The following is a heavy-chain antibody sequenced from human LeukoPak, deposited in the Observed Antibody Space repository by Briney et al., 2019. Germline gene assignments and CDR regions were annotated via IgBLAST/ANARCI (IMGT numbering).Heavy chain of an antibody. CDR3: ARERRITMVRGVIGWYMDV. CDR1: GFTFSSYW. CDR2: IKQDGSAK. Sequence: GGSLRLSCAVSGFTFSSYWMTWVRQTPGKGLEWVANIKQDGSAKYYVDSVKGRFTISRDNAKNSLYLQMNSLRAEDTAVYYCARERRITMVRGVIGWYMDVWGKGTTVTISS. J-gene: IGHJ6*03. V-gene: IGHV3-7*01. D-gene: IGHD3-10*01.